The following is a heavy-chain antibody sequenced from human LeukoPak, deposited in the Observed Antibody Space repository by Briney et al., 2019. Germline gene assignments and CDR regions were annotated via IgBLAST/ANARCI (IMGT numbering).Heavy chain of an antibody. V-gene: IGHV4-39*01. CDR3: TRRGSGYGGTYGGMDV. J-gene: IGHJ6*02. CDR2: LLYNGHT. D-gene: IGHD1-26*01. Sequence: SSETLSLTCTVAGGPNSSDVHYWAWIRQAPGKGLEWIGCLLYNGHTRYNPSLESRVTISVDTSENQFSLRLTSVNAADTALYFCTRRGSGYGGTYGGMDVWGPGTSVTVSS. CDR1: GGPNSSDVHY.